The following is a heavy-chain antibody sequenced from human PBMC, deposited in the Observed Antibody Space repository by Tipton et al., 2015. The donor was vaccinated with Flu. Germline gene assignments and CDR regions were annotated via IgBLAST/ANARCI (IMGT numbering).Heavy chain of an antibody. Sequence: VQLVQSRAEVKKPGESLKISCKGSGYSFTSYWIGWVRQMPGKGLEWMGIIYPGDSDTRYSPSFQGQVTISADKSISTAYLQWSSLKASAPAMYYCARHSDIPPHYYYYYMDVWGKGTTVTVSS. CDR1: GYSFTSYW. J-gene: IGHJ6*03. D-gene: IGHD3-10*01. CDR2: IYPGDSDT. V-gene: IGHV5-51*01. CDR3: ARHSDIPPHYYYYYMDV.